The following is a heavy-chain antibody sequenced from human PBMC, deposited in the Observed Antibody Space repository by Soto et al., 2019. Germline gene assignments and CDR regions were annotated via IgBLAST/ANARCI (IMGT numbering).Heavy chain of an antibody. J-gene: IGHJ5*02. CDR1: GYTFTSYD. V-gene: IGHV1-18*01. CDR2: ISAYNGNT. D-gene: IGHD3-16*01. CDR3: ARYYCRSALGWLHP. Sequence: ASVKVSCKASGYTFTSYDISWVRQAPGQGLEWMGWISAYNGNTNYAQNLQGRDTMTTDTSTSTAYMELRSLRSDDTAVYYCARYYCRSALGWLHPWGQGTLVTVSS.